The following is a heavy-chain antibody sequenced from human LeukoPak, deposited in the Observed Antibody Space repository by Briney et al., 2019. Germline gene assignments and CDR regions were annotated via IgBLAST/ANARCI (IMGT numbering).Heavy chain of an antibody. D-gene: IGHD6-13*01. CDR3: ARDKAVNLRYSSSYWGDDAFDI. CDR2: ISAYNGNT. CDR1: GYTFTSYG. J-gene: IGHJ3*02. V-gene: IGHV1-18*01. Sequence: GASVKVSCKASGYTFTSYGISWVRQAPGQGLEWMGWISAYNGNTNYAQKLQGRVTMTTDTSTSTAYMELRSLRSDDTAVYYCARDKAVNLRYSSSYWGDDAFDIWGQGTMVTVSS.